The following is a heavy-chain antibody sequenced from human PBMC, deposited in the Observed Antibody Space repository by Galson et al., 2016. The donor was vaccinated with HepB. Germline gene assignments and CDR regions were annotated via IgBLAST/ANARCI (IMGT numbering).Heavy chain of an antibody. CDR3: ARPQREGGNYYSFDY. D-gene: IGHD1-26*01. CDR2: INTGDGNI. J-gene: IGHJ4*02. Sequence: SVKVSCKASGYSFTNYAIHWVRQAPGHGLEWMGWINTGDGNIKCSQKFQGRVTITRDTSATTAYMELSSLRSEDTSVYYCARPQREGGNYYSFDYWGQGTLVTVSS. CDR1: GYSFTNYA. V-gene: IGHV1-3*04.